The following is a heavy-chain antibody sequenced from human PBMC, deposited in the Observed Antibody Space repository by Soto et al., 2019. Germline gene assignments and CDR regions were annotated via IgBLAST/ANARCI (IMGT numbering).Heavy chain of an antibody. J-gene: IGHJ4*02. CDR3: ARLSRYSSGWEGYFDY. CDR2: IYPGDSDT. D-gene: IGHD6-25*01. Sequence: GESLKISCKGSGHSFTTYWIGWVRQMPGKGLEWMGIIYPGDSDTRYSPSFQGQVTISADKSISTAYLQWSSLKASGTAMYYCARLSRYSSGWEGYFDYWGQGILVTVSS. CDR1: GHSFTTYW. V-gene: IGHV5-51*01.